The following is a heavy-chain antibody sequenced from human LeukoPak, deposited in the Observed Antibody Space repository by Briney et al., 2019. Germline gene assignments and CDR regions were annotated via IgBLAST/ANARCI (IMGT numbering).Heavy chain of an antibody. J-gene: IGHJ4*02. V-gene: IGHV3-23*01. Sequence: GGSLRLSCAASGFTFSSYAMSWVRQAPGKGLEWVSAISGSGGSTYYADSVKGRFTISRDNAKNSLYLQMNSLRAEDTAVYYCARAIGAAAGTVDYWGQGTLVTVSS. CDR3: ARAIGAAAGTVDY. D-gene: IGHD6-13*01. CDR1: GFTFSSYA. CDR2: ISGSGGST.